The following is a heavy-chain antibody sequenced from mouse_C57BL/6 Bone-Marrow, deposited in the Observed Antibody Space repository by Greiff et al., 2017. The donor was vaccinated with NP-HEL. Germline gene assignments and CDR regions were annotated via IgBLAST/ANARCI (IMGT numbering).Heavy chain of an antibody. V-gene: IGHV1-81*01. D-gene: IGHD4-1*01. J-gene: IGHJ2*01. CDR3: ARGGYWDGGD. CDR1: GYTFTSYG. Sequence: VQLQQSGAELARPGASVKLSCKASGYTFTSYGISWVKQRTGQGLEWIGEIYPRSGNNYYNEKFKGKATLTADKSSSTAYRELRSLTSEDSAGYFCARGGYWDGGDWGQGTTLTVSS. CDR2: IYPRSGNN.